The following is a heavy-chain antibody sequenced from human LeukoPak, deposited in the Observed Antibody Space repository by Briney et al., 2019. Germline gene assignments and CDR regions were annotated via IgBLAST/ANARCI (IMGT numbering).Heavy chain of an antibody. Sequence: PGGSLRLSCAASGFTFSSYAMSWVRQAPGKGLEWVSAISGSGGSTYYADSVKGRFTTSRDNSKNTLYLQMNSLRAEDTAVYYCAKDGEWLTVGFDYWGQGTLVTVSS. CDR2: ISGSGGST. CDR3: AKDGEWLTVGFDY. V-gene: IGHV3-23*01. D-gene: IGHD3-3*01. CDR1: GFTFSSYA. J-gene: IGHJ4*02.